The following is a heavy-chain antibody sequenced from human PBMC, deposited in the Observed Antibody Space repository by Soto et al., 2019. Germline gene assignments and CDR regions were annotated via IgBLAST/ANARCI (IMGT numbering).Heavy chain of an antibody. CDR3: ARDPGRSSNRWRVRQDADGYYYRMDV. J-gene: IGHJ6*02. CDR2: IIPIFDTV. Sequence: QVQLVQSGAEVKKPGSSVKVSCKASGGTFSSYGISWVRQAPGQGLEWMGGIIPIFDTVKYAQKFQGRVTITADNSTSTAYMVVSSLRSEDTAVYYCARDPGRSSNRWRVRQDADGYYYRMDVWCQGTTVTV. D-gene: IGHD2-2*01. V-gene: IGHV1-69*06. CDR1: GGTFSSYG.